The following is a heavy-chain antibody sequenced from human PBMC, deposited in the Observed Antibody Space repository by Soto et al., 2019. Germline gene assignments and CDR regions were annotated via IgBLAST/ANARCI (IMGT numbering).Heavy chain of an antibody. D-gene: IGHD3-3*01. Sequence: SETLSLTCAVYGGSFSGYYWSWIRQPPGKGLEWIGEINHSGSTNYNPSLKSRVTISVDTSKNQFPLKLSSVTAADTAVYYCARSGRFLTNPNWFDPWGQGTLVTVSS. CDR2: INHSGST. CDR1: GGSFSGYY. J-gene: IGHJ5*02. V-gene: IGHV4-34*01. CDR3: ARSGRFLTNPNWFDP.